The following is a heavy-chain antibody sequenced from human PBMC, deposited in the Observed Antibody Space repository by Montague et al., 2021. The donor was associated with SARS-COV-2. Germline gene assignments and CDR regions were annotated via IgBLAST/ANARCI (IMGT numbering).Heavy chain of an antibody. Sequence: SETLSLTCAVYGGSFSDYYWGWIRQPPGKGLEWIGEINHRGTSNYNSSLKSRVSISIDTSKNQFSLYLGSVTAADTAVYYCARGRQHFNMIVVVMTGGEYYFDYWAQGTLVTVSS. V-gene: IGHV4-34*01. CDR1: GGSFSDYY. CDR2: INHRGTS. CDR3: ARGRQHFNMIVVVMTGGEYYFDY. J-gene: IGHJ4*02. D-gene: IGHD3-22*01.